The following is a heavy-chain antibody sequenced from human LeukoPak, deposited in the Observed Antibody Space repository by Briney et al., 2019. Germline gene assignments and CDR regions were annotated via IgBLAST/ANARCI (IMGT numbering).Heavy chain of an antibody. Sequence: GGSLRLSCAASGFPLSSYAMSWVRQASGKGLEWVSATSSSDPGTYYADSVRGRFTISRDNSKNTLYLRLNSLRVEDAGVYYCAKAPVTSCRGAFCYPFDYWGQGTLVTVSS. CDR1: GFPLSSYA. CDR3: AKAPVTSCRGAFCYPFDY. CDR2: TSSSDPGT. D-gene: IGHD2-15*01. V-gene: IGHV3-23*01. J-gene: IGHJ4*02.